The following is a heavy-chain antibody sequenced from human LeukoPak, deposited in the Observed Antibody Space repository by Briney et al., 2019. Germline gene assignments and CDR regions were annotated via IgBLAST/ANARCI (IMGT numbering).Heavy chain of an antibody. CDR1: GLTVTSNY. Sequence: GGSLRLSCAASGLTVTSNYMSWIRQVPGKGLEWVSVIYSGGDTYYADSVKGRFTISRDNSKNTLYLQMNSLRAEDTAVYYCARPGYSTGAFDYWGQGTLVTVSS. CDR2: IYSGGDT. J-gene: IGHJ4*02. D-gene: IGHD6-25*01. V-gene: IGHV3-53*01. CDR3: ARPGYSTGAFDY.